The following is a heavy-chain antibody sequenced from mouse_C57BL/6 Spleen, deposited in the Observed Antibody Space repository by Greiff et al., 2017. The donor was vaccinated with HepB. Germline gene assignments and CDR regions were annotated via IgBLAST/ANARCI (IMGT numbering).Heavy chain of an antibody. V-gene: IGHV14-4*01. CDR1: GFNIKDDY. J-gene: IGHJ3*01. CDR3: TLVRGLAN. Sequence: VQLQQPGAELVRPGASVKLSCTASGFNIKDDYMHWVKPRPEQGLEWIGWIDPENGDTEYASKFQGKAPRTADTSSNTAYLQHSSLTSEDTAVDYCTLVRGLANWGKVTRVTVAA. D-gene: IGHD1-1*02. CDR2: IDPENGDT.